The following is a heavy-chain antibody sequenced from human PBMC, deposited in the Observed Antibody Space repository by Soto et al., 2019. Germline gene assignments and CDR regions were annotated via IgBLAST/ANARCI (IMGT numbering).Heavy chain of an antibody. J-gene: IGHJ5*02. CDR2: IYWDDDK. V-gene: IGHV2-5*02. CDR1: GFSLSTSGVG. Sequence: QITLKESGPTLVKPTQTLTLTCTFSGFSLSTSGVGVGWIRQPPGKALEWLALIYWDDDKLYSPSLKSRLTITKDTSKNQVVLTMTNMDPVDTATYYCAHSRYYYGSGRSWDWFDPWGQGTLVTVSS. CDR3: AHSRYYYGSGRSWDWFDP. D-gene: IGHD3-10*01.